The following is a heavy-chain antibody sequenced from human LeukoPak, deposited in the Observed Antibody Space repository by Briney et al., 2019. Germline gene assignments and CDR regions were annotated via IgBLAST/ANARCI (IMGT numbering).Heavy chain of an antibody. CDR2: IYPGGST. V-gene: IGHV4-4*07. J-gene: IGHJ4*02. Sequence: SETLSLTCTVSGVSIKSYSWDWIRQPAGKGLGWIGRIYPGGSTTYNPSLSSRLTMSADTSNNHFSLRLSSVTAADTAVYYCARVGDYALKDWGQGTLVTVSS. D-gene: IGHD3-16*01. CDR3: ARVGDYALKD. CDR1: GVSIKSYS.